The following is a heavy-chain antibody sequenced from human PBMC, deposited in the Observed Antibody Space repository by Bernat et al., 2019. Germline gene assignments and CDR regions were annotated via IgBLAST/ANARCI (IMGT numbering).Heavy chain of an antibody. Sequence: QVQLVQSGAEVKKPGASGKVSGKAAGYSFTDYYMHWVRLAPGQGLEWMGWINPNSGGTNYAQKFQGWVTMTRDTSISTAYMALSRLRSDDTAVYYCARGAYYYDSSGYPGAFDIWGQGTMVTVSS. D-gene: IGHD3-22*01. J-gene: IGHJ3*02. CDR2: INPNSGGT. CDR1: GYSFTDYY. V-gene: IGHV1-2*04. CDR3: ARGAYYYDSSGYPGAFDI.